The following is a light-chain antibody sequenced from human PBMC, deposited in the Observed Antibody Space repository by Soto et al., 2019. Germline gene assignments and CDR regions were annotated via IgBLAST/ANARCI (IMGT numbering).Light chain of an antibody. Sequence: LTQPASVSGSPGQSITISCTGTSSDVGGYNYVSWYQQHPGKAPKLMIYDVSNRPSGVSNRFSGSKSGNTASLTISGLRAEDEADYYCSSYTSSSTRVFGTGTKVTVL. CDR1: SSDVGGYNY. CDR2: DVS. J-gene: IGLJ1*01. V-gene: IGLV2-14*01. CDR3: SSYTSSSTRV.